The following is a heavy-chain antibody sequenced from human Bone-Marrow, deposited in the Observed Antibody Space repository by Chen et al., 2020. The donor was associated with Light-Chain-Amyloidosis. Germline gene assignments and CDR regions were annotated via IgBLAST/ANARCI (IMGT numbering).Heavy chain of an antibody. Sequence: EVQLVESGGGLVQPGGSLRLSCAVSGFTFSDHYMDWVRQAPGKGLEWVGRSRIKANSYNTEESGSVKGRFTNSRDDSKSSRDLQMNSLKSEDTAVYYCVRCQTVCGTFEIWGQGTMGTVSS. CDR1: GFTFSDHY. J-gene: IGHJ3*02. D-gene: IGHD3-10*01. CDR2: SRIKANSYNT. V-gene: IGHV3-72*01. CDR3: VRCQTVCGTFEI.